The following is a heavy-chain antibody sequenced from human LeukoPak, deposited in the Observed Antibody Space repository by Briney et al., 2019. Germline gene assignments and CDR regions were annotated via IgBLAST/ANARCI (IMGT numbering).Heavy chain of an antibody. V-gene: IGHV3-74*01. D-gene: IGHD6-13*01. CDR3: ARADSSSWYESTYYFDY. CDR2: INSDGSST. CDR1: GFTFSSYW. J-gene: IGHJ4*02. Sequence: GGSLRLSCAASGFTFSSYWMHWVRQAPGKGLVWVSRINSDGSSTSYADSVKGRFTISRDNAKNSLYLQMNSLRAEDTAVYYCARADSSSWYESTYYFDYWGQGTLVTVSS.